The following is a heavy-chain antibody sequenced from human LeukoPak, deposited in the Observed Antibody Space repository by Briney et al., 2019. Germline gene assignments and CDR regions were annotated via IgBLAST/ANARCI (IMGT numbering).Heavy chain of an antibody. CDR2: INPNSGGT. J-gene: IGHJ6*03. CDR1: GYTFTVYY. D-gene: IGHD4-23*01. CDR3: ARRGTVVTTQVYYYYMDV. V-gene: IGHV1-2*02. Sequence: ASVKVSCKASGYTFTVYYMHWVRQAPGQGLEWMGWINPNSGGTNYAQKFQGRVTMTRDTSISTAYMELSRLRSDDTAVYYCARRGTVVTTQVYYYYMDVWGKGTTVTVSS.